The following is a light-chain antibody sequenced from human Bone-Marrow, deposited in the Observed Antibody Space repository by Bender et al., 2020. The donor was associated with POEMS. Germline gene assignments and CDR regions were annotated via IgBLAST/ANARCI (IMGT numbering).Light chain of an antibody. V-gene: IGLV1-40*01. CDR1: SSNTGSGYD. Sequence: QSVLTQPPSVSGAPGQRVTISCTGSSSNTGSGYDINWYQHLPGTAPKLLIYGYNNRPSGVPDRFSGSKSGTSASLAITGLQAEDEGDYYCSSYTRRGTLMFGGGTKLTVL. CDR2: GYN. J-gene: IGLJ3*02. CDR3: SSYTRRGTLM.